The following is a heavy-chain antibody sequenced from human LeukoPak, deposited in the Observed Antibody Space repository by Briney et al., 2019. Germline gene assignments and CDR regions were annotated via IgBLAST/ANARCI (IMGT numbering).Heavy chain of an antibody. J-gene: IGHJ2*01. CDR2: INWNGGST. Sequence: PGGSLRLSCAASGFTFDDYGMSWVRQAPGKGLEWVSGINWNGGSTGYADSVKGRFTISRDNSKNTLYLQMNSLRAEDTAIYYCARIIVVAGRYFDLWGRGTLVTVSS. V-gene: IGHV3-20*04. CDR3: ARIIVVAGRYFDL. D-gene: IGHD3-22*01. CDR1: GFTFDDYG.